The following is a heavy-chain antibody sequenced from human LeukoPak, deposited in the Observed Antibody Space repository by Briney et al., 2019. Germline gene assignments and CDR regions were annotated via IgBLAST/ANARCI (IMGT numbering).Heavy chain of an antibody. CDR3: ASGGIAAAVSWFFY. CDR1: GFTFSSYE. CDR2: ISSSGSTI. D-gene: IGHD6-13*01. V-gene: IGHV3-48*03. J-gene: IGHJ4*02. Sequence: QPGGSLRLSCAASGFTFSSYEMNWVRQAPGKGLEWVSYISSSGSTIYYADSVKGRFTISRDNAKNSLYLQMNSLRAEDTAVYYCASGGIAAAVSWFFYWGQGTLVTVSS.